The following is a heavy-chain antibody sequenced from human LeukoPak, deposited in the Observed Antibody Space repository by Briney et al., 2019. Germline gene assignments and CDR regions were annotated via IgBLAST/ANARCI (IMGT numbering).Heavy chain of an antibody. CDR2: IYYSGST. Sequence: SETLSLTCTVSGASISSDSYYWGWIRQPPGKGLEWIGSIYYSGSTYYNPSLKSPVTISVDTSKNQFSVKLSSATAADTAVYYCARQLAYCGGDCYPEYFQHWGQGTLVTVSS. CDR1: GASISSDSYY. CDR3: ARQLAYCGGDCYPEYFQH. D-gene: IGHD2-21*02. V-gene: IGHV4-39*01. J-gene: IGHJ1*01.